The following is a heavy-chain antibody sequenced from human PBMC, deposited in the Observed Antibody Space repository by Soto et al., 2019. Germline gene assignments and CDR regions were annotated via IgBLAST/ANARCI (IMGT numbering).Heavy chain of an antibody. J-gene: IGHJ6*01. D-gene: IGHD3-16*01. CDR1: GLGVRNNY. V-gene: IGHV3-53*01. CDR3: VSPLPWGRIYGMVV. Sequence: ESGGGLIQPGGSLRLSCTAYGLGVRNNYMSWVRQAPGMGLEWVSVIYNDGTTYYADSVKGRFTLSRDTSKNTLSLQMDGLIFEDTAFYSGVSPLPWGRIYGMVVW. CDR2: IYNDGTT.